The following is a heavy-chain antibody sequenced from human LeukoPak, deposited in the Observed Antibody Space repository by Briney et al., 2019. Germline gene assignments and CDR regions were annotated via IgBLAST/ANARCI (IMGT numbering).Heavy chain of an antibody. CDR1: GGSFSGYY. D-gene: IGHD3-3*01. CDR2: INHSGST. J-gene: IGHJ1*01. V-gene: IGHV4-34*01. Sequence: SETLSLTCAVYGGSFSGYYWSWIRQPPGKGLEWIGEINHSGSTNYNPSLKSRVTISVDTSKNQFSLQLSSVTAADTAVYYCARGWYYDFRSGYYRTPGEYFQHWGQGTLVTVSS. CDR3: ARGWYYDFRSGYYRTPGEYFQH.